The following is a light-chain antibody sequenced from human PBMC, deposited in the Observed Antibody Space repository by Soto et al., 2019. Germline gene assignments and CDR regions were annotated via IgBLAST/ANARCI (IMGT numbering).Light chain of an antibody. Sequence: QSALTQPASVSGSPGQSITISCTGTSSDVGGYNYVSWYQQHPGKAPKLIIYEVSFRPSGVSNRFSGSKSGNTASLTISGLQADDEADYYCSSYTVRTSIFGGGTKVTVL. J-gene: IGLJ2*01. CDR3: SSYTVRTSI. CDR2: EVS. CDR1: SSDVGGYNY. V-gene: IGLV2-14*01.